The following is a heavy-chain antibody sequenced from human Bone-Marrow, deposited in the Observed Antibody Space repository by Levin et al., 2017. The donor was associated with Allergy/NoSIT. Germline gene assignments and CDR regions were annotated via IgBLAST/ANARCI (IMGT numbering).Heavy chain of an antibody. D-gene: IGHD2-15*01. CDR3: ARDGGYCSGGSCRGGGDAFDI. V-gene: IGHV3-30-3*01. CDR2: VSYDGSNK. Sequence: PGGSLRLSCAASGFTFSSYAMHWVRQAPGKGLEWVAVVSYDGSNKYYADSVEGRFTISRDKSKNTLYLQMNSLRAEDTAVYYCARDGGYCSGGSCRGGGDAFDIWGQGTMVTVSS. J-gene: IGHJ3*02. CDR1: GFTFSSYA.